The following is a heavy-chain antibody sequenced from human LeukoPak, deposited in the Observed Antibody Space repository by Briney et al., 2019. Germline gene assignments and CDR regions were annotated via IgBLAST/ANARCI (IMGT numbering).Heavy chain of an antibody. V-gene: IGHV3-21*01. D-gene: IGHD2-2*01. J-gene: IGHJ4*02. CDR1: GFTFSRNA. CDR2: ISSSSNYM. CDR3: ARDSPTKYCSSTSCYRVDFDY. Sequence: PGGSLRLSCAASGFTFSRNAMNWVRQAPGKGLEWVSFISSSSNYMSYADSVKGRFTISRDNSKNTLYLQMNSLRPEDTAVYYCARDSPTKYCSSTSCYRVDFDYWGQGTLVTVSS.